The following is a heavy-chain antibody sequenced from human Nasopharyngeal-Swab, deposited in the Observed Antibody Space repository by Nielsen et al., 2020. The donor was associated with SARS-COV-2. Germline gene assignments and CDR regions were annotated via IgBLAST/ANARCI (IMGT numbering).Heavy chain of an antibody. V-gene: IGHV1-69*04. D-gene: IGHD3-22*01. CDR3: ATARGHYYDSSGYYRY. Sequence: SVKVSCKASGGTFSSYAISWVRQAPGQGLEWMGRIIPILGIANYAQKFQGRVTITADKSTSTAYMELSSLRSEGTAVYYCATARGHYYDSSGYYRYWGQGTLVTVSS. CDR1: GGTFSSYA. CDR2: IIPILGIA. J-gene: IGHJ4*02.